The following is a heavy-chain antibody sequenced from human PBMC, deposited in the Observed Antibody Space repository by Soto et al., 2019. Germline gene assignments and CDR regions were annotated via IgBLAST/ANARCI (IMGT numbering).Heavy chain of an antibody. V-gene: IGHV1-3*01. CDR1: GYTFTSYA. CDR3: ARDPREITFGGVIVDDAFDI. J-gene: IGHJ3*02. D-gene: IGHD3-16*02. CDR2: INAGNGNT. Sequence: GASVKVSCKASGYTFTSYAMHWVRQAPGQRLEWMGWINAGNGNTKYSQKFQGRVAITRDTSASTAYMELSSLRSEDTAVYYCARDPREITFGGVIVDDAFDIWGQGTMVTVSS.